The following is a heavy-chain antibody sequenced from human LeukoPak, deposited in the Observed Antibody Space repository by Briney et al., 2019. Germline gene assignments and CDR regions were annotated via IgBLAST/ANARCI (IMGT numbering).Heavy chain of an antibody. CDR2: IYYSGST. CDR1: GGSISSYY. J-gene: IGHJ3*02. CDR3: ARHDSSGFDAFHM. D-gene: IGHD3-22*01. V-gene: IGHV4-59*08. Sequence: SETLSLTCTVSGGSISSYYWSWIRQPPGKGLEWIGYIYYSGSTNYNPSLKSRVTISVDTSKNQFSLKLSSVTAADTAVYYCARHDSSGFDAFHMWGQGTMVTVSS.